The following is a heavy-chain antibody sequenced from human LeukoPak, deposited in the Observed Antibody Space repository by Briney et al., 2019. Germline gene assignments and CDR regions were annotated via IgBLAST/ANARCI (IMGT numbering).Heavy chain of an antibody. D-gene: IGHD3-3*01. Sequence: NPGGSLRLSCAASGFTFSSYGMSWIRQPPGKGLEWIGEINHSGSINYNPSLESRVTISVDTSNNQVSLKLSSVTAADTAVYYCARGDFWSGYPYYFYYYMDVWGKGTTVTVSS. J-gene: IGHJ6*03. CDR2: INHSGSI. V-gene: IGHV4-34*01. CDR1: GFTFSSYG. CDR3: ARGDFWSGYPYYFYYYMDV.